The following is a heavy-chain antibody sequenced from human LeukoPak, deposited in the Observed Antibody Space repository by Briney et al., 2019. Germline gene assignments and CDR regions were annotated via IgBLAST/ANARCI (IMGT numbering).Heavy chain of an antibody. D-gene: IGHD6-13*01. V-gene: IGHV4-4*07. CDR2: TYTSGSP. Sequence: SETLSLTCIVSGGSLSSYYWSWIRQPAGNGLEWIGRTYTSGSPNYNTSLKSRVTMSVDTSKNQFSLKLNSVHAADTAVYYCARVTAAGTCVVFDPWGQGTLVTVSS. CDR1: GGSLSSYY. J-gene: IGHJ5*02. CDR3: ARVTAAGTCVVFDP.